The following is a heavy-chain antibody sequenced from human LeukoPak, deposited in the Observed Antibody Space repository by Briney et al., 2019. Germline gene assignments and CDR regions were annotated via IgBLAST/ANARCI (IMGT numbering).Heavy chain of an antibody. CDR1: GFTFSSYA. CDR3: AKGGSRGSGDAFDI. J-gene: IGHJ3*02. Sequence: GGSLRLSCAASGFTFSSYAMSWVRQAPGKGLEWGSLVSGSGGSTYYADSVKGRFTISRDNSKNTLYLQMNSLRGEDTAVYYSAKGGSRGSGDAFDIWGQGTMVTVSS. CDR2: VSGSGGST. V-gene: IGHV3-23*01. D-gene: IGHD2-15*01.